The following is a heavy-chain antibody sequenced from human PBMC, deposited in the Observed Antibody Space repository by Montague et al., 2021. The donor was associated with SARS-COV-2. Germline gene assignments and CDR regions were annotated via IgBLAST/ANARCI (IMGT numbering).Heavy chain of an antibody. Sequence: SETLSLTCSVSGDSIRSSGYYWGWIRQPPGKGLEWIGTVYYSGSTNYNPSLKSRVTIPVDTSKNQFSLELRSVTAADTAVYYCARLGFVELWLNLGWFDPWGQGTLVTVSP. CDR1: GDSIRSSGYY. D-gene: IGHD3-16*02. CDR2: VYYSGST. J-gene: IGHJ5*02. CDR3: ARLGFVELWLNLGWFDP. V-gene: IGHV4-39*01.